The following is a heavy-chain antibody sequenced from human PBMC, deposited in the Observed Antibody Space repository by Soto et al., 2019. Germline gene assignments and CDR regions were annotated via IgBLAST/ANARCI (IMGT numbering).Heavy chain of an antibody. CDR1: GFTFSSYG. CDR2: IWYDGSNK. Sequence: QVQLVESGGGVVQPGRSLRLSCAASGFTFSSYGMHWVRQAPGKGLEWVAVIWYDGSNKYYADSVKGRFTISRDNSKNTLYLQMNSLRAEDTAVYYCARAGLGIELDGYWGQGTLVTVSS. CDR3: ARAGLGIELDGY. V-gene: IGHV3-33*01. J-gene: IGHJ4*02. D-gene: IGHD7-27*01.